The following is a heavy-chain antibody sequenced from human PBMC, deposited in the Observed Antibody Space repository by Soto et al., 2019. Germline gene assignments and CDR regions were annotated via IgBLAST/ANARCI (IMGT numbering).Heavy chain of an antibody. Sequence: EVQLVESGGGLVQPGGSLRLSCAASGFTFSSYSMNWVRQAPGKGLEWVSYISSSSSTIYYADSVKGRFTISRDNAKNSLYLQMNSRRADDTAVYYCAGEGYYYYYGMDVWGQGTTVTVSS. CDR2: ISSSSSTI. J-gene: IGHJ6*02. V-gene: IGHV3-48*01. D-gene: IGHD3-10*01. CDR1: GFTFSSYS. CDR3: AGEGYYYYYGMDV.